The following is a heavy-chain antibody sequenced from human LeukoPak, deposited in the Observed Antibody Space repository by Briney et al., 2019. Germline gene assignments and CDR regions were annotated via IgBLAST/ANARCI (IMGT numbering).Heavy chain of an antibody. CDR3: ARDEYYYGSGSYSHYYYGMDV. V-gene: IGHV3-30-3*01. J-gene: IGHJ6*02. CDR2: ISYDGSNK. CDR1: GFSFSSYA. Sequence: GGSLRLSCAASGFSFSSYAMHWVRQAPGKGLEWVAVISYDGSNKYYADSVKGRFTISRDNSKNTLYLQMNSLRAEDTAVYYCARDEYYYGSGSYSHYYYGMDVWGQGTTVTVSS. D-gene: IGHD3-10*01.